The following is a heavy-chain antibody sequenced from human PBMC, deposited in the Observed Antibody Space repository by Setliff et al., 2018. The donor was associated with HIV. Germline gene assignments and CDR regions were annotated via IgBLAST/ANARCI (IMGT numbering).Heavy chain of an antibody. D-gene: IGHD5-12*01. J-gene: IGHJ4*02. CDR2: FIPILGIA. CDR1: GDTFSNYA. CDR3: ATLRINRDGSPGKAFDY. Sequence: ASVKVSCKASGDTFSNYAINWVRQAPGQGLEWMGGFIPILGIANSVHKFQGRLTITADKFTSTAYMELSSLRSEDTAVYYCATLRINRDGSPGKAFDYWGQGTLVTVPQ. V-gene: IGHV1-69*10.